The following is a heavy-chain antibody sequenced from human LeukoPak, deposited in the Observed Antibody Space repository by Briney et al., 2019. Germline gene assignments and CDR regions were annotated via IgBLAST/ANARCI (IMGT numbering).Heavy chain of an antibody. D-gene: IGHD3-10*01. V-gene: IGHV4-59*01. CDR3: ARVKGSGSYFAFDI. Sequence: SETLSLTCTVSGGSMNSYYWSWIRQPPGKGLEWIAYMYYTGSPNYNPSLRSRVTISVDTSKNQFSLKLSSVTAADTAVYYCARVKGSGSYFAFDIWGQGTMVTVSS. CDR2: MYYTGSP. J-gene: IGHJ3*02. CDR1: GGSMNSYY.